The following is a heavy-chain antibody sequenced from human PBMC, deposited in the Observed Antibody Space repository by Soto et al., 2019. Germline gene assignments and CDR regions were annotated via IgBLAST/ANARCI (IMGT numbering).Heavy chain of an antibody. CDR2: ISGSGGST. D-gene: IGHD3-16*01. CDR3: AKTRTPLRSLMRYFDY. J-gene: IGHJ4*02. V-gene: IGHV3-23*01. CDR1: GFTFSSYA. Sequence: GGSLRLSCAASGFTFSSYAMSWVRQAPGKGLEWVSAISGSGGSTYYADSVKGRFTISRDNSKNTLYLQMNSLRAEDTAVYYCAKTRTPLRSLMRYFDYWGQGTLVTVSS.